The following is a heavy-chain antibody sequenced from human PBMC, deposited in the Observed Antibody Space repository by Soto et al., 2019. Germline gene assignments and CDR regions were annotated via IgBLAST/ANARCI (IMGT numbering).Heavy chain of an antibody. CDR1: GFTVSSNY. D-gene: IGHD2-15*01. CDR3: ARDLRYCSGGSCFDY. V-gene: IGHV3-66*01. Sequence: EVQLVESGGGLVQPGGSLRLSCAASGFTVSSNYMSWVRQAPGKGLEWVSVIYSGGSTYYADSVKGRFTISRDNSKNTLYLQMNSLRAEDTAVYYCARDLRYCSGGSCFDYWGQGTLVTVSS. CDR2: IYSGGST. J-gene: IGHJ4*02.